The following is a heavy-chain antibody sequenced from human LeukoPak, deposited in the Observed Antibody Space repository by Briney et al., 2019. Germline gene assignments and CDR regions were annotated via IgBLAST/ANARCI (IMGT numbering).Heavy chain of an antibody. CDR3: ARTPLAYYYDSSGPNWFDP. V-gene: IGHV4-39*07. Sequence: SETLSLTCTVSGSSISSSSYYWGWIRQPPGKGLEWIGSIYYSGSTDYNPSLKSRVTISVDTSKNQFSLKLSSVTAADTAVYYCARTPLAYYYDSSGPNWFDPWGQGTLVTVSS. CDR2: IYYSGST. CDR1: GSSISSSSYY. D-gene: IGHD3-22*01. J-gene: IGHJ5*02.